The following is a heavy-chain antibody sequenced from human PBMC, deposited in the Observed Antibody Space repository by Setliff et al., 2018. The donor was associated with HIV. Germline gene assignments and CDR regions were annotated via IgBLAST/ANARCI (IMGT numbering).Heavy chain of an antibody. V-gene: IGHV4-61*09. CDR2: ISSSGRA. D-gene: IGHD3-3*01. Sequence: SETLSLTCTVSGDSISSGNFYWSWVRQPAGKGLEWIGHISSSGRANYNPSPKSRVSISLDTSKNQFSLELSSVTAADTAVYYCARVYNFWSGFLDYWGQGTLVTVSS. CDR1: GDSISSGNFY. CDR3: ARVYNFWSGFLDY. J-gene: IGHJ4*02.